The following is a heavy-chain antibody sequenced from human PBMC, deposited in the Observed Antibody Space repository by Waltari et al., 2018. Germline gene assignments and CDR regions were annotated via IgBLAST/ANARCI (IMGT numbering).Heavy chain of an antibody. CDR3: ARSCSGGSCYNYFDY. CDR1: GGTFSSYA. D-gene: IGHD2-15*01. V-gene: IGHV1-69*12. CDR2: IIPSLGAA. J-gene: IGHJ4*02. Sequence: QVQLVQSGAEVKKPGSSVKVSCKASGGTFSSYAISWVRQAPGQGLEWMGGIIPSLGAANYAQKFQGRVTITADESTSTAYMELSSLRSEDTAVYYCARSCSGGSCYNYFDYWGQGTLVTVSS.